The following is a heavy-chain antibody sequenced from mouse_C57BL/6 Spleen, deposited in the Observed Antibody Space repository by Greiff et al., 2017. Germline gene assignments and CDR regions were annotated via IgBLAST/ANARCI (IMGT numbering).Heavy chain of an antibody. D-gene: IGHD2-3*01. CDR1: GFSLTSYG. CDR2: IWGGGST. Sequence: QVHVKQSGPGLVAPSQSLSITCTVSGFSLTSYGVSWVRQPPGKGLEWLGVIWGGGSTNYHSALISRLSISKDNSKSQVFLKLNSLQTDDTATYYCATLSGLLQGYAMDYWGQGTSVTVSS. CDR3: ATLSGLLQGYAMDY. V-gene: IGHV2-3*01. J-gene: IGHJ4*01.